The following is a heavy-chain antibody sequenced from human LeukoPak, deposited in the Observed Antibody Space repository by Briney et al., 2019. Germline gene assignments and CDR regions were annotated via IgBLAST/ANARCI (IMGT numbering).Heavy chain of an antibody. J-gene: IGHJ4*02. D-gene: IGHD2-15*01. Sequence: GESLRLSCAASGFTYRIYAMSWVRQAPGKGLEWVSAISGSGGSTYYADSAKGRFTISRDNSENTLYLQMNSLRVDDTAVYYCVEDVVVVVAAKPGIWGQGTLVTVSS. CDR3: VEDVVVVVAAKPGI. CDR1: GFTYRIYA. V-gene: IGHV3-23*01. CDR2: ISGSGGST.